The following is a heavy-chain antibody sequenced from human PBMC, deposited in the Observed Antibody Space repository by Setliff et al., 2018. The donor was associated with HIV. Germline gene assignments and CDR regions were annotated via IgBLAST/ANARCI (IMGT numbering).Heavy chain of an antibody. Sequence: ASVKVSCKASGGTFSSYGITWVRQAPGQGLEWMGGSTPIIATTNYAQKFQDRVTITADELTNTAYMDVSSLRSEDTAVYYCARNGPHGSGRYNYFDFWGQGTLVTVSS. CDR2: STPIIATT. V-gene: IGHV1-69*13. CDR3: ARNGPHGSGRYNYFDF. CDR1: GGTFSSYG. D-gene: IGHD6-19*01. J-gene: IGHJ4*02.